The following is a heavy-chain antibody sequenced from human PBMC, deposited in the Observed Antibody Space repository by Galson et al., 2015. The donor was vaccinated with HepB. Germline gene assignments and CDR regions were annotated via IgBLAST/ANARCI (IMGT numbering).Heavy chain of an antibody. V-gene: IGHV3-48*04. Sequence: SLRLSCAASTFIFSTYSMNWVRQAPGKGLECVSYISSSSSTIYYTDSVKGRFTISRDNAKNSLYLQMNSLRVEDTAVYYCVFLRGNDLKPLDHWGLGTLVTVSS. CDR3: VFLRGNDLKPLDH. CDR1: TFIFSTYS. J-gene: IGHJ5*02. D-gene: IGHD4-23*01. CDR2: ISSSSSTI.